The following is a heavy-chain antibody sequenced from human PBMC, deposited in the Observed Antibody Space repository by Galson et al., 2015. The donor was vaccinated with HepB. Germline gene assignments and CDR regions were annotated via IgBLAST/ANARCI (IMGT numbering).Heavy chain of an antibody. CDR3: TRHPSSVPDDY. J-gene: IGHJ4*02. Sequence: SLRLSCAASGFTFSGSAMHWVRQASGKGLEWVGRIRSKANSYATAYAASVKGRFTISRDDSKNTAYLQMNSLKTEDTAVYYCTRHPSSVPDDYWGQGTLVTVSS. D-gene: IGHD6-19*01. V-gene: IGHV3-73*01. CDR1: GFTFSGSA. CDR2: IRSKANSYAT.